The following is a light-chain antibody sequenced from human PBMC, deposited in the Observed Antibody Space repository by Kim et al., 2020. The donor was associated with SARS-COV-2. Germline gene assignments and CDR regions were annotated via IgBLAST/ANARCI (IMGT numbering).Light chain of an antibody. V-gene: IGKV2-28*01. CDR2: VVS. CDR3: MQASHTPLT. J-gene: IGKJ4*01. CDR1: GYNY. Sequence: GYNYLDWYVQKPGQSPQLLIYVVSNRASGVPDRFSGSGSGTDFTLRISRVEAEDVGVYYCMQASHTPLTFGGGTKVEIK.